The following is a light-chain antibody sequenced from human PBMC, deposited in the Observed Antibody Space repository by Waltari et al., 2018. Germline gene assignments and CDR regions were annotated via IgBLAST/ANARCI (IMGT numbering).Light chain of an antibody. V-gene: IGKV3-20*01. CDR3: QKYGTLPAT. Sequence: EIVLTQSPGTLSLSPGARATLSCRASQSVSKYLAWYQQKPGQAPSLLIYDASIRATGIPDRFSGSGWGTDFSLTISSLEPEDFAVYYCQKYGTLPATFGQGTKVQ. CDR2: DAS. J-gene: IGKJ1*01. CDR1: QSVSKY.